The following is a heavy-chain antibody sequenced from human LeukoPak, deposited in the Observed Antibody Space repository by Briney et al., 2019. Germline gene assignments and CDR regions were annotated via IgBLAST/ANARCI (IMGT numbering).Heavy chain of an antibody. CDR2: IYHSGST. J-gene: IGHJ5*02. D-gene: IGHD5-12*01. Sequence: PSETLSLTCAVSGGSISSGGYSWNWIRQPPGKGLDWIGYIYHSGSTYYNPSLKSRVTISLDRSKNQFSLRLTSVTAADTAVYYCARAIHSGYDRFDPWGQGTLVTVSS. CDR1: GGSISSGGYS. V-gene: IGHV4-30-2*01. CDR3: ARAIHSGYDRFDP.